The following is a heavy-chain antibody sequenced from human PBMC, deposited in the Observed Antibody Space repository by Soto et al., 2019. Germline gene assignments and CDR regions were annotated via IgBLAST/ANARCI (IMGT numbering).Heavy chain of an antibody. CDR3: ATYYFGSGSYYRSDN. Sequence: ASVKVSCKASGYAFSFGFSWVRQAPGQGLEWMGWISASDGSSNSAQKFLGRISMTTDTSTNTAYMELLSLTSDDTAVYFCATYYFGSGSYYRSDNWGQGTLVTVSS. CDR1: GYAFSFG. CDR2: ISASDGSS. J-gene: IGHJ4*02. V-gene: IGHV1-18*01. D-gene: IGHD3-10*01.